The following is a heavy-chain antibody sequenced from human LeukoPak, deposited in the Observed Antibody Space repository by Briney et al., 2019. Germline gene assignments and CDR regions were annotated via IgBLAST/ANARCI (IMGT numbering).Heavy chain of an antibody. CDR3: AKEGCTGTNCYINC. D-gene: IGHD2-2*02. J-gene: IGHJ4*02. CDR2: IGGSGGST. V-gene: IGHV3-23*01. Sequence: GGSLRLSCAASGFTFRDYAMSWVRQAPGKGLEWVSVIGGSGGSTYYADSVKGRFTISRDDSKNTLYLQMNGLRAEDTAVYHCAKEGCTGTNCYINCWGQGTLVTVSS. CDR1: GFTFRDYA.